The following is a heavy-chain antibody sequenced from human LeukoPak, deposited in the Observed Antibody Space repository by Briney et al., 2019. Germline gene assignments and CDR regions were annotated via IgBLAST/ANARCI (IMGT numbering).Heavy chain of an antibody. CDR3: AEVGITMIGGV. CDR1: GFTFSIYG. CDR2: IRYDGSNK. J-gene: IGHJ6*04. V-gene: IGHV3-30*02. D-gene: IGHD3-10*02. Sequence: RGGSLRLSCAPSGFTFSIYGIDCVRQAPGRGLEWVAFIRYDGSNKYYADSAQCRFTISRDNSKNTLYLQMNRLRAEDTAVYYCAEVGITMIGGVWGKGTTLTIPS.